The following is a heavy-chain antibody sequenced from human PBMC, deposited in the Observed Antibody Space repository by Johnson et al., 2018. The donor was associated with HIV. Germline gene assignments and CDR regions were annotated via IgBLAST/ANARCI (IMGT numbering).Heavy chain of an antibody. Sequence: QVQLVESGGGVVQPGRSLRLSCAASGFTFSSYAMHWVRQAPGKVLEWVAVISYDGSNKYYADSVKGRFTISRDNSKNTLYLQMNSLRAEDTAVYYCARGLTGTRRDAFDIWGQGTMVTVSS. CDR2: ISYDGSNK. CDR3: ARGLTGTRRDAFDI. D-gene: IGHD1-7*01. J-gene: IGHJ3*02. V-gene: IGHV3-30-3*01. CDR1: GFTFSSYA.